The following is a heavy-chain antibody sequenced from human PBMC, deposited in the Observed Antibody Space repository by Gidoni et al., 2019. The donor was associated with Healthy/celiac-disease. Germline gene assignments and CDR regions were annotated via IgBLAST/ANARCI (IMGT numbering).Heavy chain of an antibody. Sequence: QVTLKESGPALVKPTQTLTLTCTFSGFSLSTSGMRVSWIRQPPGKALEWLARIDWDDDKFYSTSLKTRLTISKDTSKNQVVLTMTNMDPVDTATYYCARIPLTVAGTGGYFDYWGQGTLVTVSS. CDR1: GFSLSTSGMR. CDR3: ARIPLTVAGTGGYFDY. D-gene: IGHD6-19*01. CDR2: IDWDDDK. V-gene: IGHV2-70*04. J-gene: IGHJ4*02.